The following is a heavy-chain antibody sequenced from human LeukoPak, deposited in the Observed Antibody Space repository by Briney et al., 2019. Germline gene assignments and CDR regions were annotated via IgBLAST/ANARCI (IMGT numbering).Heavy chain of an antibody. Sequence: GGSLRPSWAPSGPSFSNYWITSVRQAPGKGLGWVANIKIVVSEKYYVDSGKGRFTISRDNAKNSLYLQINSLRAEDTAVYYCARDKAYYDSSGYWGLFDYWGQGTLVTVSS. D-gene: IGHD3-22*01. V-gene: IGHV3-7*01. CDR2: IKIVVSEK. J-gene: IGHJ4*02. CDR3: ARDKAYYDSSGYWGLFDY. CDR1: GPSFSNYW.